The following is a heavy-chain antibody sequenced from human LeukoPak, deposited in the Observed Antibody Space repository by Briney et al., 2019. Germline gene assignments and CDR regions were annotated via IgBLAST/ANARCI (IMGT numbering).Heavy chain of an antibody. D-gene: IGHD6-13*01. CDR2: VSSSSTNK. J-gene: IGHJ6*02. CDR1: GSTFSSYA. CDR3: ARGGSSWYGYYYGMDV. V-gene: IGHV3-21*01. Sequence: GGSLRLSCAASGSTFSSYAMNWVRQAPGKGLEWVSSVSSSSTNKFYADSVKGRFTISRDDAKNSLYLQMNSLRAEDTAVYYCARGGSSWYGYYYGMDVWGQGTTVTVSS.